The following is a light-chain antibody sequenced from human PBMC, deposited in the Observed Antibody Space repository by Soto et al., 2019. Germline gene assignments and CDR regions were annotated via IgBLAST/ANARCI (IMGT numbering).Light chain of an antibody. V-gene: IGKV1-17*01. CDR2: AAS. J-gene: IGKJ1*01. Sequence: DFQMTQSPSSLSASVGDRVTITRRASQSFSTYLAWYQQKPGKVPKRLIYAASSLQSGVPSRFSGSGSGTEFTLTISSLQPEDFATYYCLQHNSYRWTFGQGTKVDIK. CDR1: QSFSTY. CDR3: LQHNSYRWT.